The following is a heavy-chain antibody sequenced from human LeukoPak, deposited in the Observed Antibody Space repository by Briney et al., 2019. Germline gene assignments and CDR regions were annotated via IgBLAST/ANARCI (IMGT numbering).Heavy chain of an antibody. J-gene: IGHJ4*02. CDR2: IYYSGST. Sequence: SETLSLTCTVSGGSISSSGYYWGWIRQPPGKGLEWIGSIYYSGSTYYNPSLKSRVTISVDTSKNQFSLKLSSVTAADTAVYYCARTMIVVVTNWSQGTLVTVSS. CDR3: ARTMIVVVTN. V-gene: IGHV4-39*07. CDR1: GGSISSSGYY. D-gene: IGHD3-22*01.